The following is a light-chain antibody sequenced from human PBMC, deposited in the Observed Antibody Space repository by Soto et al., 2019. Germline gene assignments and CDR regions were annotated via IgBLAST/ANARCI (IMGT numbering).Light chain of an antibody. CDR3: QEYNNWPIT. Sequence: EIVMTQSPAALSASPGERAPLSCRASQSVSSNLVWFQQKPGQAPRLLIYGASTRATGIPARFSGSGSGTEFTLTISSLQSEDFEIYYCQEYNNWPITFGQGTRLEIK. V-gene: IGKV3-15*01. CDR2: GAS. CDR1: QSVSSN. J-gene: IGKJ5*01.